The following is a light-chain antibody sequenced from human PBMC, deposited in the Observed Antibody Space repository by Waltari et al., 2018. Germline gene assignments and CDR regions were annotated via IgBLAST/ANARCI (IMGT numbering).Light chain of an antibody. Sequence: DIHMTQSPSSLSASIGDRVTITCRASQGISNSLAWYPHKPGKAPKLLFSASSRVETAVPTRFRGSRSGTDYTLTISSRQPEDLATYYGQQYYSTPRTFGQGTKVEIK. CDR3: QQYYSTPRT. CDR1: QGISNS. V-gene: IGKV1-NL1*01. CDR2: ASS. J-gene: IGKJ1*01.